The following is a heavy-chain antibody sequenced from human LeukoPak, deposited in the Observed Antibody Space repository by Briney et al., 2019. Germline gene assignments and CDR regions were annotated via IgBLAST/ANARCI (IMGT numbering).Heavy chain of an antibody. CDR2: IASSSNI. Sequence: GGPLRPSCAASGFTFSTYSMNWVRQAPGKGLEWVSSIASSSNIYYADSVKGRFTISRDNAKNSLYLQMNSLRAEDTAVYYCAREWGYYDYWGQGTLVTVSS. CDR1: GFTFSTYS. CDR3: AREWGYYDY. J-gene: IGHJ4*02. V-gene: IGHV3-21*01. D-gene: IGHD3-16*01.